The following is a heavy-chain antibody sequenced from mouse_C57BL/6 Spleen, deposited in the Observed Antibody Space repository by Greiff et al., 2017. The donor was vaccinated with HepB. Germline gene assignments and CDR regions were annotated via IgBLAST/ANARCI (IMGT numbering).Heavy chain of an antibody. Sequence: QVQLQQPGAELVMPGASVKLSCKASGYTFTSYWMHWVKQRPGQGLEWIGEIDPSDSYTNYNQKFKGKSTLTVDKSSSTAYMQLSSLTSEDSAVYYCANYYGSSYGYFDGWGTGTTVTVSS. CDR2: IDPSDSYT. V-gene: IGHV1-69*01. CDR3: ANYYGSSYGYFDG. J-gene: IGHJ1*03. CDR1: GYTFTSYW. D-gene: IGHD1-1*01.